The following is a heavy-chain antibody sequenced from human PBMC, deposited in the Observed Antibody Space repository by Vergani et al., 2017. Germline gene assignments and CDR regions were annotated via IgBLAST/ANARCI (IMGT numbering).Heavy chain of an antibody. Sequence: QVTLKESGPALVKPTQTLTLTCTFSGFSLSTSGMRVSWIRQPPGKALEGLARIDWDDDKFYSTSLKTRLTISKDTSKNQVVLTMTNMDPVDTATYYCARSSNWGSTGFDYWGQGTLVTVSS. J-gene: IGHJ4*02. CDR3: ARSSNWGSTGFDY. D-gene: IGHD7-27*01. V-gene: IGHV2-70*04. CDR2: IDWDDDK. CDR1: GFSLSTSGMR.